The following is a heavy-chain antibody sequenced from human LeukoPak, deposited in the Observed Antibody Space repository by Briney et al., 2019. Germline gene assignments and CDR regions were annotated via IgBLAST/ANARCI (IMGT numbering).Heavy chain of an antibody. D-gene: IGHD2-21*02. CDR3: ARCGSDCYILDY. J-gene: IGHJ4*02. CDR2: ISYDGINT. V-gene: IGHV3-30*03. Sequence: GGSLRLSCAASGFTFSSYAMSWVRQAPGKGLEWVAVISYDGINTYYADSVKGRFTISRDNSKSTPYLQMNSLRPEDTAVYFCARCGSDCYILDYWGQGTLVTVSS. CDR1: GFTFSSYA.